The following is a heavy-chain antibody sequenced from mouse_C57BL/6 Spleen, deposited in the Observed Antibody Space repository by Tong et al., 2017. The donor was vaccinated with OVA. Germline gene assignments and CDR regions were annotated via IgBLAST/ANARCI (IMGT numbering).Heavy chain of an antibody. Sequence: EVQLQESGGGLVKPGGSLKLSCAASGFAFSSYDMSWVRQTPEKRLEWVAYISSGGGSTYYPDTVKGRFTISRDNAKNTLYLQMSSLRSEDTAVYYCARQGDYWYFDVWGAGTTVTVSS. CDR3: ARQGDYWYFDV. V-gene: IGHV5-12-1*01. CDR2: ISSGGGST. CDR1: GFAFSSYD. J-gene: IGHJ1*01.